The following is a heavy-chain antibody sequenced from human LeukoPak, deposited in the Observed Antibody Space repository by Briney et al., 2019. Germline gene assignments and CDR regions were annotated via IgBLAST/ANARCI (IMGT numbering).Heavy chain of an antibody. D-gene: IGHD1-1*01. CDR1: GFTFSSYS. CDR2: ISSSSSYI. J-gene: IGHJ4*02. V-gene: IGHV3-21*01. Sequence: GGSLRLSCAASGFTFSSYSMNWVRQAPGKGREWVSSISSSSSYIYYADSVKGRFTISRDNAKNSLYLQMNSLRAEDTAVYYCARARDNWNDLGYWGQGTLVTVSS. CDR3: ARARDNWNDLGY.